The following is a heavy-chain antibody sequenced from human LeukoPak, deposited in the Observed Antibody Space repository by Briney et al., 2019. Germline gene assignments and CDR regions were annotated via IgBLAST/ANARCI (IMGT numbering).Heavy chain of an antibody. D-gene: IGHD3-9*01. J-gene: IGHJ4*02. Sequence: GGSLRLSCAASGFTFSSYAMSWVRQAPGKGLEWVSAISGSGGSTYYADSVKGRFTISRDNSKNTLYLQMNSLRAEDTAVYYCAKDPGLRYFDLTYYFDYWGQGTLVTVSS. CDR1: GFTFSSYA. V-gene: IGHV3-23*01. CDR2: ISGSGGST. CDR3: AKDPGLRYFDLTYYFDY.